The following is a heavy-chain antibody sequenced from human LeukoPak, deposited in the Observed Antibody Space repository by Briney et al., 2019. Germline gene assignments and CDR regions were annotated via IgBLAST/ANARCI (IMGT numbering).Heavy chain of an antibody. V-gene: IGHV1-69*04. Sequence: ASVTVSFKASGGTFSSYAISWVRQAPGQGLEWMGRVIPILGIANYAQKFQGRVTITADKSTSTAYMELSSLRSEDTAVYYCAKGKGYSSSWYYYWGQGTLVTVSS. CDR3: AKGKGYSSSWYYY. D-gene: IGHD6-13*01. CDR2: VIPILGIA. CDR1: GGTFSSYA. J-gene: IGHJ4*02.